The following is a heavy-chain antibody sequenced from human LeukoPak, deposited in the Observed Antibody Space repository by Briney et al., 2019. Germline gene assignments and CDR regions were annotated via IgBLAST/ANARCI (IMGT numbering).Heavy chain of an antibody. CDR2: IYYSGST. D-gene: IGHD6-19*01. CDR1: GGSISTYY. V-gene: IGHV4-59*01. CDR3: ARDSRVAGTRHFDY. Sequence: SETLSLTCTVSGGSISTYYGNWIRRAPGKGLEWIGYIYYSGSTNYNPSLKSRVTISVDTSKNQFSLKLSSVTAADTAVYYCARDSRVAGTRHFDYWGQGTLVTVSS. J-gene: IGHJ4*02.